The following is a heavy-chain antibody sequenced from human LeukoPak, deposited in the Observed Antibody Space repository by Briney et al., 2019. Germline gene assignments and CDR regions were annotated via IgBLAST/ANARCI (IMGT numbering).Heavy chain of an antibody. V-gene: IGHV3-74*01. Sequence: GGSLRLSCVPSGFTFSSYWMHWVRQAPGKGLVWVSRINIDGSTINYADSVKGRFTISRDNATNTLYLQMNSLRAEDTAVYYCARAGQYRFDYWGQGTLVTVSS. CDR1: GFTFSSYW. CDR3: ARAGQYRFDY. CDR2: INIDGSTI. J-gene: IGHJ4*02. D-gene: IGHD2-2*01.